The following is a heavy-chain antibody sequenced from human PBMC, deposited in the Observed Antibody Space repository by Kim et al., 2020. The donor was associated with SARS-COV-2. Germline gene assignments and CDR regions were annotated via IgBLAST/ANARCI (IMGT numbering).Heavy chain of an antibody. D-gene: IGHD3-10*01. CDR1: GFTFSSYG. CDR2: ISYDGSNK. V-gene: IGHV3-30*18. Sequence: GGSPRLSCAASGFTFSSYGMHWVRQAPGKGLEWVAVISYDGSNKYYADSVKGRFTISRDNSKNTLYLQMNSLRAEDTAVYYCAKAGEVVWFGELLPVYYYGMDVWGQGTTVTVSS. CDR3: AKAGEVVWFGELLPVYYYGMDV. J-gene: IGHJ6*02.